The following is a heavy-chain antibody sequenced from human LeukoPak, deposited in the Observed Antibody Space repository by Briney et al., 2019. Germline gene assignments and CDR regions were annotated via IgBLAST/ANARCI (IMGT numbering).Heavy chain of an antibody. CDR3: AREAPDPSEMVTIWSRGVDGAFDI. CDR2: IIPILGIA. CDR1: GGTFSSYA. V-gene: IGHV1-69*04. Sequence: GASVKVSCKASGGTFSSYAISWVRQAPGQGLEWMGRIIPILGIANYAQKFQGRVTITADKSTSTAYMELSSLRSEDTAVYYCAREAPDPSEMVTIWSRGVDGAFDIWGQGTMVTVSS. D-gene: IGHD5-24*01. J-gene: IGHJ3*02.